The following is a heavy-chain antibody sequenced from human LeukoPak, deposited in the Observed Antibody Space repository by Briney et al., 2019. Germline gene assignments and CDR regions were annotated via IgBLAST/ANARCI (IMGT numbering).Heavy chain of an antibody. CDR2: ISSSSSYI. CDR1: GFTFSSYS. D-gene: IGHD3-10*01. J-gene: IGHJ4*02. V-gene: IGHV3-21*01. Sequence: PGGSLRLSCAASGFTFSSYSMNWVRQAPGKGLEWVSSISSSSSYIYYADSVKGRFTISGDNAKNSLYLQTNSLRAEDTAVYYCARAAAYYPDYWGQGTLVTVSS. CDR3: ARAAAYYPDY.